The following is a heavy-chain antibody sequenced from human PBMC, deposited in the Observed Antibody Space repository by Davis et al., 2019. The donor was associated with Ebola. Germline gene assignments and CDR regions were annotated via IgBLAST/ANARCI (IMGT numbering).Heavy chain of an antibody. CDR1: GFTFTTYS. D-gene: IGHD6-13*01. CDR2: ISTSSTSI. CDR3: ARVNVVAAGSFDF. J-gene: IGHJ4*02. Sequence: GESLKISCVASGFTFTTYSINWVRQAPGKGLEWLSYISTSSTSIYYAESVKGRFTISRDNAKNSLYLQMNSLTPEDTAFYYCARVNVVAAGSFDFWGQGTRVTVSA. V-gene: IGHV3-48*04.